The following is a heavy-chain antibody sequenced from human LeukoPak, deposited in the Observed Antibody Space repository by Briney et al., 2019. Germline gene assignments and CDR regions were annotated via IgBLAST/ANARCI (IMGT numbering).Heavy chain of an antibody. CDR3: ARGGFMRATISVYYYYYMDV. D-gene: IGHD5-12*01. V-gene: IGHV1-2*02. J-gene: IGHJ6*03. CDR1: GYTFTGYY. CDR2: INPNSGGT. Sequence: ASVKVSCKSSGYTFTGYYMHWVRQPPGQGLEWMGWINPNSGGTNYAQKFQGRVTMTRDTSISTAYMELSRLRSDDTAVYYCARGGFMRATISVYYYYYMDVWGKGTTVTVSS.